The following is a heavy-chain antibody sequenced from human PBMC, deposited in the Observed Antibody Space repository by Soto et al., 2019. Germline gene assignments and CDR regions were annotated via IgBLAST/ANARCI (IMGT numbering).Heavy chain of an antibody. V-gene: IGHV1-69*02. D-gene: IGHD2-15*01. CDR2: IIPILGIA. CDR3: ARGGGSRPYYYYYMDV. Sequence: QVQLVQSGAEVKKPGSSVKVSCKASGGTFSSYTISWVRQAPGQGLEWMGRIIPILGIANYAQKLQGRVTITADKSTSTAYMELSSLRSEDTAVYYCARGGGSRPYYYYYMDVWGNGTTVTVSS. CDR1: GGTFSSYT. J-gene: IGHJ6*03.